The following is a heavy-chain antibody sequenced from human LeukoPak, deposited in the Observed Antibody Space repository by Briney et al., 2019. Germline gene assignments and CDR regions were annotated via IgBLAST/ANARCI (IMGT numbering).Heavy chain of an antibody. CDR3: AKSPLVLLWFGELYAAPYYFDY. CDR1: GFTFSSYA. Sequence: GGSLRLSCAASGFTFSSYAMSWVRQAPGKGLEWVSAISGSGGSTYYADSVKGRFTISRDNSKNTLYLQMNSLRAEDTAVYYCAKSPLVLLWFGELYAAPYYFDYWGQGTLVTVSS. V-gene: IGHV3-23*01. CDR2: ISGSGGST. D-gene: IGHD3-10*01. J-gene: IGHJ4*02.